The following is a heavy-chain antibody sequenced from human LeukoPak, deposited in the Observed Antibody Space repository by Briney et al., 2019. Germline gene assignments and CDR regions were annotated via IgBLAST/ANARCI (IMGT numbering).Heavy chain of an antibody. V-gene: IGHV3-23*01. CDR1: GFTFSSYA. D-gene: IGHD3-16*02. Sequence: GGSLRLSCAASGFTFSSYAMSWVRQAPGKGLEWVSAISGSGGSTCYADSVKGRFTISRDNSKNTLYLQMNSLRAEDTAVYYCAKDSYDYVWGSYRDYWGQGTLVTVSS. J-gene: IGHJ4*02. CDR2: ISGSGGST. CDR3: AKDSYDYVWGSYRDY.